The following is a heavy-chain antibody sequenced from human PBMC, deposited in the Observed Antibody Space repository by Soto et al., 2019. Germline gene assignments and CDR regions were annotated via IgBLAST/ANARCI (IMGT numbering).Heavy chain of an antibody. Sequence: ASVKVSCKASGYTFARYTMNWVRQAPGQRLEWMGWINPDNGNTKSSQKFQDRVIITRDTSASTAYMDLSSLRSEDTAVYYCARGIATGQLDPWGQGTLVTVSS. V-gene: IGHV1-3*01. D-gene: IGHD2-15*01. CDR1: GYTFARYT. CDR2: INPDNGNT. CDR3: ARGIATGQLDP. J-gene: IGHJ5*02.